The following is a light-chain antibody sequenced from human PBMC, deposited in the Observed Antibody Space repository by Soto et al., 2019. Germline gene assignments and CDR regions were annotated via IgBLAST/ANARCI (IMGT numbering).Light chain of an antibody. CDR2: EGS. J-gene: IGLJ2*01. CDR1: SSDVGSYNL. CDR3: CSYAGSSTSVL. V-gene: IGLV2-23*01. Sequence: QSALTQPASVSGSPGQSITISCTGTSSDVGSYNLVSWYQQHPGKAPKVMIYEGSKRPSGVSNRFSGSKSGNTASLTISGLQAEDEADYYCCSYAGSSTSVLFGGGTKLTVL.